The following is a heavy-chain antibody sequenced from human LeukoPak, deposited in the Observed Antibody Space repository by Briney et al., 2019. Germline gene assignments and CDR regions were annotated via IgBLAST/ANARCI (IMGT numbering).Heavy chain of an antibody. CDR2: IVGSGDNT. CDR3: TKDPNGDYIGAFDP. V-gene: IGHV3-23*01. CDR1: GFTFSSYA. Sequence: GGSLRLSCAASGFTFSSYAMAWVRQAPGKGLEWVSGIVGSGDNTFYADSVKGRFTISRDNAKNTLYLQMNSLRADDTAIYYCTKDPNGDYIGAFDPWGQGTLVTVSS. J-gene: IGHJ5*02. D-gene: IGHD4-17*01.